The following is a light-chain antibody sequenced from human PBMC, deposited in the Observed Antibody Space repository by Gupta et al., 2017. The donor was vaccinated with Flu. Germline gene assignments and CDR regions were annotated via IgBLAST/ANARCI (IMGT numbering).Light chain of an antibody. V-gene: IGLV1-44*01. CDR1: SANIGSNP. CDR2: GNS. CDR3: AAWDDSLNGHYV. Sequence: VLISCSGSSANIGSNPVNWYQQVPGTAPKLLIYGNSQRPSGVPDRFSGSKSGTSAALAISGLQSEDEADYYCAAWDDSLNGHYVFGTGTKVTVL. J-gene: IGLJ1*01.